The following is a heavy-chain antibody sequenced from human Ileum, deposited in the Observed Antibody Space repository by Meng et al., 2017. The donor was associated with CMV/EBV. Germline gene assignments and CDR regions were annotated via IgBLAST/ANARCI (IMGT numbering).Heavy chain of an antibody. V-gene: IGHV4-30-4*08. CDR1: GDSIISDENY. CDR3: ARELRYGDYYFDS. D-gene: IGHD4-17*01. J-gene: IGHJ4*02. CDR2: VLYSGST. Sequence: QGRRQSSGPGTVRSTQTRHPTCNVPGDSIISDENYWSWTRQPPGKGLEWIGYVLYSGSTYYNPSLMSRVTISVDTSKTQFSLRLSSVTAADTAVYYCARELRYGDYYFDSWGQGTLVTVSS.